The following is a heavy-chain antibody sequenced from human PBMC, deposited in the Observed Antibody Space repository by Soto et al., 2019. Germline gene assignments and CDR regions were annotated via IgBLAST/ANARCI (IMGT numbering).Heavy chain of an antibody. V-gene: IGHV1-3*01. CDR2: INAGNGNT. CDR3: ARAYCSSTSCYSYYYYYGMDV. D-gene: IGHD2-2*01. CDR1: GYTFTSYA. J-gene: IGHJ6*02. Sequence: QVQLVQSGAEVKKPGASVKVSCKASGYTFTSYAMHWVRQAPGQRLEWMGWINAGNGNTKYSQKFQGRVTITRDTSASTAYMELSSLRSEDTAVYYCARAYCSSTSCYSYYYYYGMDVWGQGTTVTVSS.